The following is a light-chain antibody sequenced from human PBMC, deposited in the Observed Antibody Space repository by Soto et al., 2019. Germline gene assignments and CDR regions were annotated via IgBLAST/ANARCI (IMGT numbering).Light chain of an antibody. CDR2: AAS. J-gene: IGKJ3*01. Sequence: DIQMTQSPSSLSASVGDRVTITCRASQSISSYLNWYQQKPGKAPKLLIYAASSLQSGVPSRFSGSGSGTDFTFTISSLQPEDFATYYCQQSYSTPLFTFGPGTKVDIK. CDR1: QSISSY. V-gene: IGKV1-39*01. CDR3: QQSYSTPLFT.